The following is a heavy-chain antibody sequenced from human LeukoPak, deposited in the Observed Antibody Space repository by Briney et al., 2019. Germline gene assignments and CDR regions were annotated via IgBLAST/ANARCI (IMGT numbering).Heavy chain of an antibody. CDR2: INHSGST. D-gene: IGHD3-22*01. CDR1: GGSFSGYY. Sequence: PSETLSLTCAVYGGSFSGYYWSWIRQPPGKGLEWIGEINHSGSTNYNPSLKSRVTISVDTSKNQFSLKLSSVTAADTAAYYCARGLDYDSSGYYYFDYWGQGTLVTVSS. CDR3: ARGLDYDSSGYYYFDY. J-gene: IGHJ4*02. V-gene: IGHV4-34*01.